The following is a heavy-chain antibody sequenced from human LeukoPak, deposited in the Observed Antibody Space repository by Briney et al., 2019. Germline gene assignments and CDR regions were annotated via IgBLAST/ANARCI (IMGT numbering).Heavy chain of an antibody. Sequence: GGSLRLSCAASGFTFSSYSMNWVRQAPGKGLEWVSSISSSSSYIYYADSVKGRFTISRDNAKNSLYLQMNSLRAEDTAVYYCARCGYSSSWYFFAYYYGMDVWGQGTTVTVSS. CDR3: ARCGYSSSWYFFAYYYGMDV. CDR1: GFTFSSYS. D-gene: IGHD6-13*01. J-gene: IGHJ6*02. V-gene: IGHV3-21*01. CDR2: ISSSSSYI.